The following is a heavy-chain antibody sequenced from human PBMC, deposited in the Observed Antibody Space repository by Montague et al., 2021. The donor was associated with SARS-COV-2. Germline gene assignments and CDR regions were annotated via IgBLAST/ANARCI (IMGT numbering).Heavy chain of an antibody. V-gene: IGHV4-59*08. CDR1: GGTVRDYY. J-gene: IGHJ5*02. CDR2: IFYNGYT. Sequence: SETLSLTCTVSGGTVRDYYWNWNRQTPGKGLEWIGYIFYNGYTKYNPSLESRVTLSVDTPGNQFFLSLRSVTASDTATYFCARHSVSEDGTFFRSYFDPWGQGAQVIVSS. CDR3: ARHSVSEDGTFFRSYFDP. D-gene: IGHD1-1*01.